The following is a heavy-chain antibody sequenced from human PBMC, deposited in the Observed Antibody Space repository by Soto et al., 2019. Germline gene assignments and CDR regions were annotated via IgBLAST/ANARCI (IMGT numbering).Heavy chain of an antibody. CDR3: ARENYYDSSGYYLITRDYYYGMDV. Sequence: ASVKVSCKASGYTFTTYGISWVRQAPGQGPEWMGWISAYNGNTGYAQKFQGRVTMTRNTSISTAYMELSSLRSEDTAVYYCARENYYDSSGYYLITRDYYYGMDVWGQGTTVTVSS. V-gene: IGHV1-8*02. J-gene: IGHJ6*02. CDR1: GYTFTTYG. D-gene: IGHD3-22*01. CDR2: ISAYNGNT.